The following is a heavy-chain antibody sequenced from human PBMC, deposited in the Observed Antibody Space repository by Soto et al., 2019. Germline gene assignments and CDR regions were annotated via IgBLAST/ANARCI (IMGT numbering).Heavy chain of an antibody. CDR1: GGTFSSYA. V-gene: IGHV1-69*13. CDR3: ARDYLGNRSDY. CDR2: IIPIFGTA. Sequence: GASVKVSCKASGGTFSSYAISWVRQGPGQGLEWMGGIIPIFGTANYAQKFQGRVTITADESTSTAYMELSSLRSEDTAVYYCARDYLGNRSDYWGQGTLVTVSA. J-gene: IGHJ4*02.